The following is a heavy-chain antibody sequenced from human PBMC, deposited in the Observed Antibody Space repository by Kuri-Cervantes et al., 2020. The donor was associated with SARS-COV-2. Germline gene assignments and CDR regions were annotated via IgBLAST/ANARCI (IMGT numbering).Heavy chain of an antibody. CDR2: ISAYNAYT. V-gene: IGHV1-18*01. CDR1: GNTFTSFG. CDR3: AWLTDYGVPFDY. J-gene: IGHJ4*02. D-gene: IGHD4-17*01. Sequence: ASVKVSCKASGNTFTSFGISWVRQAPGQGLEWMGWISAYNAYTDYAQKFKGRVTMTTDTTTSTAYMELRSLRSDDTAVYYCAWLTDYGVPFDYWGQGTLVTVSS.